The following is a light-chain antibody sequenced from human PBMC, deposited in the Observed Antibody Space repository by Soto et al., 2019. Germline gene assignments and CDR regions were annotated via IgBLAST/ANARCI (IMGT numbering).Light chain of an antibody. J-gene: IGLJ2*01. CDR1: SSDVGGYNY. CDR2: DVS. V-gene: IGLV2-14*01. CDR3: SSYTSSSTPVV. Sequence: QSALTQPASVSGSPGQSITISCTGTSSDVGGYNYVSWYQQHPDKAPKLMIYDVSNRPSGVSNRFSGSKSGNTASLTISGPQAEDEADYYCSSYTSSSTPVVFGGGTKLTVL.